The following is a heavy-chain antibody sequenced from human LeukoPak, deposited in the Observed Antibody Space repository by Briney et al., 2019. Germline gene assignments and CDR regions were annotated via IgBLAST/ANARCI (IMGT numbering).Heavy chain of an antibody. D-gene: IGHD3-16*01. CDR3: ARGPPPYTEGDLFYYYGLDV. J-gene: IGHJ6*02. CDR1: VGSFSNYA. CDR2: IVPILSTT. Sequence: ASVKVSCKASVGSFSNYAISWVRQAPGQGLEWMGGIVPILSTTNYARKFQGRVTTTAGESTSTAYMELSSLRSDDTAVYYCARGPPPYTEGDLFYYYGLDVWGQGTTVTVSS. V-gene: IGHV1-69*13.